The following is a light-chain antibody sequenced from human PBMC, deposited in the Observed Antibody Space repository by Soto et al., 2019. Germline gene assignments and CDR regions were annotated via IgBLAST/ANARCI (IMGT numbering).Light chain of an antibody. V-gene: IGKV3-20*01. CDR3: QQYGSSPWT. CDR1: QTIRSTY. J-gene: IGKJ1*01. Sequence: ETVLTQSPGTLSLSPGERATLSCRASQTIRSTYLAWYRQTPDQAPRLLIYGASNRATGIADRFSGSGSGTDVTLIISRLEPEDFALYYCQQYGSSPWTLGQGTKVEIK. CDR2: GAS.